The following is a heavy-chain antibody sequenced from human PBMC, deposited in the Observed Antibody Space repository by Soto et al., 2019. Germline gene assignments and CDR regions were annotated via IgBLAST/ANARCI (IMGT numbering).Heavy chain of an antibody. D-gene: IGHD2-15*01. J-gene: IGHJ4*02. CDR3: AKDGAATPLNLRYNKHDY. Sequence: EVQLLESGGGLVQPGGSLRLSCAASGFTFSTYAMSWVRQAPGKGLEWVSAISGSGASTYYADSVKGRFTISRDNSKETLYLQMNSLRAEDTAVYYCAKDGAATPLNLRYNKHDYWGQGTLVTVSS. V-gene: IGHV3-23*01. CDR1: GFTFSTYA. CDR2: ISGSGAST.